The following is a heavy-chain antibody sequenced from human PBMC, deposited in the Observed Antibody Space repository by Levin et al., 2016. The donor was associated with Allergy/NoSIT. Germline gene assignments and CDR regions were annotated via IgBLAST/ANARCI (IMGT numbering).Heavy chain of an antibody. CDR3: ARSGYKTAADIDY. J-gene: IGHJ4*02. CDR1: GFTFSSYD. CDR2: IKQDGSEK. Sequence: GGSLRLSCAASGFTFSSYDMHWIRQAPGKGLEWVANIKQDGSEKYYVDSVKGRFTISRDNAKKSLYLQMNTLRAEDTAVYYCARSGYKTAADIDYWGQGTLVTVSS. D-gene: IGHD6-13*01. V-gene: IGHV3-7*03.